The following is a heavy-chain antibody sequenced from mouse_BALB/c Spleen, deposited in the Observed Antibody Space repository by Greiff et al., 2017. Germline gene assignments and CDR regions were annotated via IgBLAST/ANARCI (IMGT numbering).Heavy chain of an antibody. CDR3: AAYYYGSSWFAY. CDR1: GYTFTSYW. V-gene: IGHV1-87*01. CDR2: IYPGDGDT. D-gene: IGHD1-1*01. J-gene: IGHJ3*01. Sequence: VQLKQSGAELARPGASVKLSCKASGYTFTSYWMQWVKQRPGQGLEWIGAIYPGDGDTRYTQKFKGKATLTADKSSSTAYMQLSSLASEDSAVYYCAAYYYGSSWFAYWGQGTLVTVSA.